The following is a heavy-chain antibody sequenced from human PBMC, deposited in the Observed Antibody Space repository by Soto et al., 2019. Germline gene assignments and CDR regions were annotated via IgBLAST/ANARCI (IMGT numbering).Heavy chain of an antibody. CDR2: IFSSGSP. CDR1: GVSLKTYY. Sequence: QLHLQESGPGLVRPSETLSLTCTVSGVSLKTYYWSWIRLPPGGGLEWIGYIFSSGSPNYNPSLRSRVTMSVETSNNQFSLKMSSVTAADTAVYYCARVAGISYYNHMDVWGKGTTVTVSS. V-gene: IGHV4-59*01. J-gene: IGHJ6*03. CDR3: ARVAGISYYNHMDV. D-gene: IGHD1-20*01.